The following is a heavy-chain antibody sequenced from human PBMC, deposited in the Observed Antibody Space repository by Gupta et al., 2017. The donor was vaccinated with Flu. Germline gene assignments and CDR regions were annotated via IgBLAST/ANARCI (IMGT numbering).Heavy chain of an antibody. D-gene: IGHD4-17*01. CDR2: IYYSGST. Sequence: QVQLQESGPGLVKPSQTLSLTCTVSGGSISSGGYYWSWIRQHPGKGLEWIGYIYYSGSTYYNPSLKSRVTISVDTSKNQFSLKLSSVTAAXTAXYYCARXDYGGNSMSLDYWGQGTLVTVSS. CDR3: ARXDYGGNSMSLDY. V-gene: IGHV4-31*03. J-gene: IGHJ4*02. CDR1: GGSISSGGYY.